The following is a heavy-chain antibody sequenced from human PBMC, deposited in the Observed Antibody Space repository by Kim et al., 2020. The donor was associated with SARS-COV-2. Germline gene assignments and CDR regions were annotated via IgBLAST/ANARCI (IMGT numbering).Heavy chain of an antibody. J-gene: IGHJ5*02. CDR2: IWYDGSNK. D-gene: IGHD3-10*01. CDR1: GFTFSSYG. V-gene: IGHV3-33*01. CDR3: ARDGETYPGSDNWFDP. Sequence: GGSLRLSCAASGFTFSSYGMHWVRQAPGKGLEWVAVIWYDGSNKYYADSVKGRFTISRDNSKNTLYLQMNSLRAEDTAVYYCARDGETYPGSDNWFDPWGQGTLVTVSS.